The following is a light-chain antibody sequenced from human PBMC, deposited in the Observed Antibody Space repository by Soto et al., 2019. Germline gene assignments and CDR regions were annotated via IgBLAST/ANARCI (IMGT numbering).Light chain of an antibody. Sequence: QSVLTQPASVSGSPGQSITSSCTGTSSDVGGYNYVSWYQHHPGKAPKLIIYDVSNRPSGVSIRFSASKSDNTASLTISGLQPEDEADYHCGSYTTSNTRQIVFGTGTKDTVL. J-gene: IGLJ1*01. V-gene: IGLV2-14*03. CDR2: DVS. CDR1: SSDVGGYNY. CDR3: GSYTTSNTRQIV.